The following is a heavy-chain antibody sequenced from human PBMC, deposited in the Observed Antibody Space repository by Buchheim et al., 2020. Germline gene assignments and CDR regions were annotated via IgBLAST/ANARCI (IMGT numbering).Heavy chain of an antibody. Sequence: QVQLQESGPGLVKPSQTLSLTCTVSGGPISSGGYYWSWIRQHPGKGLEWIGYIYYSGSTYYNPSLTSRVTISVDTSKNQFSLKLSSVTAAATAVYYCARGLLEQLDVGLGPFDYWGQGTL. CDR3: ARGLLEQLDVGLGPFDY. J-gene: IGHJ4*02. CDR2: IYYSGST. CDR1: GGPISSGGYY. D-gene: IGHD6-6*01. V-gene: IGHV4-31*03.